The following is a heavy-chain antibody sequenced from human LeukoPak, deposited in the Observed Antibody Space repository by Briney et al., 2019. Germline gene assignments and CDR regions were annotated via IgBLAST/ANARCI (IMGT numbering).Heavy chain of an antibody. CDR1: GGSISSGGYS. Sequence: SQTLSLTCAVSGGSISSGGYSWSWIRQPPGKSLEWIGYIYYSGSTYYNPSLKSRVTISVDTSKNQFSLKLSSVTAADTAVYYCARDGHYYDSSGIWGQGTMVTVSS. D-gene: IGHD3-22*01. V-gene: IGHV4-31*11. CDR3: ARDGHYYDSSGI. J-gene: IGHJ3*02. CDR2: IYYSGST.